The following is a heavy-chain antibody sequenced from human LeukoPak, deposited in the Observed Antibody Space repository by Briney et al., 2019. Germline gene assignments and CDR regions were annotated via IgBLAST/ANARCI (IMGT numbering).Heavy chain of an antibody. D-gene: IGHD3-3*01. CDR3: ARDIQPRFGVVNNWFDP. CDR2: IYTSGST. V-gene: IGHV4-4*07. CDR1: GGSISSYY. Sequence: PSETLSLTCTVSGGSISSYYWSWIRQPAGKGLEWIGRIYTSGSTNYNPSLKSRVTMSVDTSKSQFSLKLSSVTAADTAVYYCARDIQPRFGVVNNWFDPWGQGTLVTVSS. J-gene: IGHJ5*02.